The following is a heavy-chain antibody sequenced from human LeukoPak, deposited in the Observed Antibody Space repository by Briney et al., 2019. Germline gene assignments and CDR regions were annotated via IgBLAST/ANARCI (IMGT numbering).Heavy chain of an antibody. CDR3: ARGSIAAAGTGSGRVVVTALY. Sequence: ASVKVSCKASGYTFTDYYMHWGRQAPGQGLEWMGWINPNSGGTNYAQKFQGRVTMTRDTSISTAYMELSRLRSDDTAVYYCARGSIAAAGTGSGRVVVTALYWGQGTLVTVSS. CDR2: INPNSGGT. CDR1: GYTFTDYY. J-gene: IGHJ4*02. D-gene: IGHD6-13*01. V-gene: IGHV1-2*02.